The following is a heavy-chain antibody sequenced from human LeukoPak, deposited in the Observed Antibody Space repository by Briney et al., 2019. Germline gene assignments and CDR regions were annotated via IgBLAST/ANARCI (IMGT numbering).Heavy chain of an antibody. V-gene: IGHV3-30*18. D-gene: IGHD6-13*01. Sequence: GRSLRVSCAASGFTFSSYGMHWVRQAPGKGLERVAIISYDGSNKYYADSVKGRFTISRDNSKNTLYLQMNSLRAEDTAVYYCAKDKFLGYSSSWYGEGYFDYWGQGTLVTVSS. CDR1: GFTFSSYG. J-gene: IGHJ4*02. CDR2: ISYDGSNK. CDR3: AKDKFLGYSSSWYGEGYFDY.